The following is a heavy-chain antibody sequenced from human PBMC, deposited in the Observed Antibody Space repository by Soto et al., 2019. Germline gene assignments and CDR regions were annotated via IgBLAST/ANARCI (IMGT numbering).Heavy chain of an antibody. V-gene: IGHV1-2*02. CDR1: GYTFTGHY. J-gene: IGHJ4*02. D-gene: IGHD1-26*01. Sequence: ASVKVSCKASGYTFTGHYIHWVRQAPEQGPEWMGEIGPETGATRYAQKFQGRVTMTRDMSSTTVYMELNNLSPDDTAVYYCGRGRSGQIVVFYWGQGTPVTVSS. CDR3: GRGRSGQIVVFY. CDR2: IGPETGAT.